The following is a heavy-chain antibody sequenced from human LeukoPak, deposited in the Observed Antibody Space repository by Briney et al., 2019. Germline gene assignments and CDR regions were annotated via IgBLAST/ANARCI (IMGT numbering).Heavy chain of an antibody. D-gene: IGHD5-18*01. Sequence: GGSLRLSCAASGFTFSSYSMNWVRQAPGKGLEWVAVISYDGSNKYYADSVKGRFTISRDNSKNTLYLQMNSLRAEDTAVYYCARGSLAMDYWGQGTLVTVSS. V-gene: IGHV3-30*03. J-gene: IGHJ4*02. CDR1: GFTFSSYS. CDR3: ARGSLAMDY. CDR2: ISYDGSNK.